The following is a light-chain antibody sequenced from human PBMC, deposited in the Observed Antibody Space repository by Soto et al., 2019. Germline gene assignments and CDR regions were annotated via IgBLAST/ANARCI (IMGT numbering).Light chain of an antibody. J-gene: IGLJ2*01. CDR1: SSDVGTYKF. Sequence: QSALTQPASVSGSPGQSITISCTGTSSDVGTYKFVSWYQQYPGRAPKLMIYDVSSRPSGVSYRFSGSKSGSTASLTISGLQAEDEADYYCGSYTGSGTRVVFGGGTQLTVL. CDR2: DVS. V-gene: IGLV2-14*01. CDR3: GSYTGSGTRVV.